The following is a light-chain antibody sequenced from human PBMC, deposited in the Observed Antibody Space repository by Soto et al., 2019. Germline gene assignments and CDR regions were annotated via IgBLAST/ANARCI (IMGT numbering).Light chain of an antibody. Sequence: DIQMTQSPSSLSASVGDRVTITCQASQDISNHLNWYQQKPGKAPKLLIYDASNLETGVPSRFSGSGSGTDFTVTISRLQPEDFATYSCQQYYNLPITFGQGTRLEIK. CDR2: DAS. V-gene: IGKV1-33*01. CDR3: QQYYNLPIT. J-gene: IGKJ5*01. CDR1: QDISNH.